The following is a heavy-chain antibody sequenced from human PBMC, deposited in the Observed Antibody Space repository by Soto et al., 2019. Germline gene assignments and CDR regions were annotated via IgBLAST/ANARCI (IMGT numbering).Heavy chain of an antibody. CDR3: ARALVYCSRTSCSQAAYYLYGMEV. CDR2: IIPIFGTA. V-gene: IGHV1-69*13. D-gene: IGHD2-2*01. Sequence: SVKVSCKASGGTFSSDAISWVRQAPGQGLEWMGGIIPIFGTANYAQKFQGRVTITADESTSTAYMELSSLRSEDTAVYYCARALVYCSRTSCSQAAYYLYGMEVLGQEATVTVSS. CDR1: GGTFSSDA. J-gene: IGHJ6*02.